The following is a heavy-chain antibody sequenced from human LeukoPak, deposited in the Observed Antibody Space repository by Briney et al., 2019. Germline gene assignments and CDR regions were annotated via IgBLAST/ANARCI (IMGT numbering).Heavy chain of an antibody. J-gene: IGHJ4*02. D-gene: IGHD3-16*02. CDR2: INHSGST. CDR3: ARGRGYDYVWGSYRSRYFDY. CDR1: GGSFSGYY. V-gene: IGHV4-34*01. Sequence: SETLSLTCAVYGGSFSGYYWSWIRQPPGKGLEWIGEINHSGSTNYNPSLKSRVTISVDTSKNQFSLKLSSVTAADTAVYYCARGRGYDYVWGSYRSRYFDYWGQGTLDTVSS.